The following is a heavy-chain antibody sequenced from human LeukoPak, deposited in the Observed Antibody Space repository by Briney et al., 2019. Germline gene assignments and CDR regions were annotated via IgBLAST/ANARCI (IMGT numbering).Heavy chain of an antibody. CDR3: ARVISGRIVALNWFDP. CDR2: IIPILGTA. D-gene: IGHD3-22*01. Sequence: ASVKVSCKASGGTFSSYAISWVRQAPGQGLEWMGGIIPILGTANYAQKFQGRVTITTDESTSTAYMELSSLRSEDTAVYYCARVISGRIVALNWFDPWGQGTLVTVSS. CDR1: GGTFSSYA. J-gene: IGHJ5*02. V-gene: IGHV1-69*05.